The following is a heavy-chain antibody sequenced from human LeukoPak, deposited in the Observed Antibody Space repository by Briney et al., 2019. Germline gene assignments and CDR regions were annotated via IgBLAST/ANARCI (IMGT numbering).Heavy chain of an antibody. CDR2: ISSSSSYI. J-gene: IGHJ4*02. CDR3: ARGGRRDLGYCSSTSCYAQYYFDY. D-gene: IGHD2-2*01. V-gene: IGHV3-21*01. Sequence: GGSLRLSCAASGFTFSSYSMNWVRQAPGKGLEWVSSISSSSSYIYYADSVKGRSTISRDNAKNSLYLQMNSLRAEDTAVYYCARGGRRDLGYCSSTSCYAQYYFDYWGQGTLVTLSS. CDR1: GFTFSSYS.